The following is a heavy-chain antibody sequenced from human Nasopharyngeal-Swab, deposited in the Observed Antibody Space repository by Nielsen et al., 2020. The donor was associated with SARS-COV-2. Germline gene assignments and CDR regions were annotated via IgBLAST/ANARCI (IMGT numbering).Heavy chain of an antibody. CDR3: TTDIAGEGPTVTPDFDY. CDR2: IKSKTDGGTT. J-gene: IGHJ4*02. Sequence: GGSLRLSCAASGFTFSNAWMNWVRQAPGKGLEWVGRIKSKTDGGTTDYAAPVKGSFTISRDDSKNTLYLQMNSLKTEDTAVYYCTTDIAGEGPTVTPDFDYWGQGTLVTVSS. D-gene: IGHD1-1*01. V-gene: IGHV3-15*07. CDR1: GFTFSNAW.